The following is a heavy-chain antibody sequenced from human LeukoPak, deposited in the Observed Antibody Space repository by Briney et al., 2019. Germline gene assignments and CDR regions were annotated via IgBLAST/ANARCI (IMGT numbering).Heavy chain of an antibody. J-gene: IGHJ6*02. CDR3: ARDTAGMDV. Sequence: GGSLRLSCAASGFTFSSYWMSWVRQAPGKVLEWVANIKQDGSEKFYVDSVKGRFTISRDNAKNSLFLQMNSLRAEDTAVYYCARDTAGMDVWGQGTTVTVSS. V-gene: IGHV3-7*03. CDR1: GFTFSSYW. CDR2: IKQDGSEK.